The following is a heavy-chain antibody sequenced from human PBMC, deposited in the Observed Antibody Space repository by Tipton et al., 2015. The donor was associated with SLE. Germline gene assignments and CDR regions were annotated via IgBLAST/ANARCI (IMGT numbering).Heavy chain of an antibody. CDR1: GGSISSGSYY. V-gene: IGHV4-61*02. CDR2: IYTSGST. D-gene: IGHD4-11*01. Sequence: LRLSCTVSGGSISSGSYYWSWIRQPAGKGLEWIGRIYTSGSTNYNPSLKSRVTISVDTSKNQFSLKLSSVTAADTAVYYCARYSKKGWFDPWGQGTLVSVA. CDR3: ARYSKKGWFDP. J-gene: IGHJ5*02.